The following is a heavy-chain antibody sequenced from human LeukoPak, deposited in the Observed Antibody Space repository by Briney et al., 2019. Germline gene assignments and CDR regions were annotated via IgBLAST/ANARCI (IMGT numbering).Heavy chain of an antibody. CDR3: ARGPYDFWSGYYIY. CDR1: GFTFSSYW. D-gene: IGHD3-3*01. V-gene: IGHV3-74*01. Sequence: GGSLRLSCAASGFTFSSYWMHWVRQAPGKGLVWVSRINSDGSSTSYADSVKGRFTISRDNAKNSLYLQMNSLRAEDTAVYYCARGPYDFWSGYYIYWGQGTLVTVSS. CDR2: INSDGSST. J-gene: IGHJ4*02.